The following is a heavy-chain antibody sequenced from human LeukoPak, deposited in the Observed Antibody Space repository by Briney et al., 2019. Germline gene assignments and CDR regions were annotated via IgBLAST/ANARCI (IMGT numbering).Heavy chain of an antibody. J-gene: IGHJ4*02. Sequence: SETLSLTCAVYGGSLNGYYWSWIRQSPGKGLEWIGEISHSGSTNYNPSLKSRLTISVDTSKNQFSLKLSSVTAADTAVYYCARSGAWELPFDYWGQGTLVTVSS. CDR3: ARSGAWELPFDY. CDR1: GGSLNGYY. D-gene: IGHD1-26*01. V-gene: IGHV4-34*01. CDR2: ISHSGST.